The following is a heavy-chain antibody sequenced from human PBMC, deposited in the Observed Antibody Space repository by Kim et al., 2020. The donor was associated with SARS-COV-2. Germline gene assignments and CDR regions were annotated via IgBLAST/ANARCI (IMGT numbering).Heavy chain of an antibody. CDR1: GFTFSDYY. CDR2: ISSSSSYT. V-gene: IGHV3-11*06. Sequence: GGSLRLSCAASGFTFSDYYMSWIRQAPGKGLECVSYISSSSSYTNYADSVKGRFTISRDNAKNSLYLQMNSLRAEDTAVYYCASPGENYYSGMDVWGQGTTVTVSS. J-gene: IGHJ6*02. CDR3: ASPGENYYSGMDV. D-gene: IGHD3-16*01.